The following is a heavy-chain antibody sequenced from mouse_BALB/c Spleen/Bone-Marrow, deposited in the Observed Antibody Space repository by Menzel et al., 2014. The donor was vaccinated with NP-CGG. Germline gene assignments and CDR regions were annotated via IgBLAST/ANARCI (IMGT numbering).Heavy chain of an antibody. CDR3: ARWVNWEDFDY. CDR1: GFTFSSFG. D-gene: IGHD4-1*01. CDR2: ISSGSGTI. J-gene: IGHJ2*01. V-gene: IGHV5-17*02. Sequence: DVMLVESGGGLVQPGGSRKLSCAASGFTFSSFGMHWVRQAPERGLEWVAYISSGSGTIFYADTVKGRFTISRDNPKNTLFLQMTSLRSEDSAMYYCARWVNWEDFDYWGQGTTLTVSS.